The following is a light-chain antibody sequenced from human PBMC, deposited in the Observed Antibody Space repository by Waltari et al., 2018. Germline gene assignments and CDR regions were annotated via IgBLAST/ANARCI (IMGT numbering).Light chain of an antibody. V-gene: IGLV2-14*01. Sequence: QSALTQPASVSGSPGQSITISCTGTSGDIGNYKFVSWYQQEPGRAPKLIVYDVSPRPSGVSNRFSGSKSGNTASLTISGVQAEDEADYYCSSYTTTSSWVFGGGTKLPVL. CDR2: DVS. CDR3: SSYTTTSSWV. J-gene: IGLJ3*02. CDR1: SGDIGNYKF.